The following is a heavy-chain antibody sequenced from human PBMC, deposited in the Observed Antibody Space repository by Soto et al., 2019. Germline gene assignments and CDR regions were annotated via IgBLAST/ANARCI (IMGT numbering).Heavy chain of an antibody. CDR3: AREPTPYYYDSSGYYSGY. CDR1: GYTFTNYY. Sequence: EASVKVSCKASGYTFTNYYVHWVRQAPGQKPEWMGGINPSGGSTSDAQKFQGRVTITRDESTSTAHMELSSLRSEDTAVYYCAREPTPYYYDSSGYYSGYWGQGTLVTVSS. J-gene: IGHJ4*02. V-gene: IGHV1-46*01. D-gene: IGHD3-22*01. CDR2: INPSGGST.